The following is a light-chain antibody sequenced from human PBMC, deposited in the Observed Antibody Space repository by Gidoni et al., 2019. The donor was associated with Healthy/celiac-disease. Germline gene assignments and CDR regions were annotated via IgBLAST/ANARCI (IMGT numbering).Light chain of an antibody. CDR3: QQYYSTPL. CDR1: QSVLYSSNNKNY. J-gene: IGKJ4*01. CDR2: WAS. Sequence: DIVMTHSPDSLAVSLGERATINCKSSQSVLYSSNNKNYLAWYQQKPGQPPKLLIYWASTRESGVPDRFSGSGAGTDFTLTISSLQAEDVAVYYCQQYYSTPLFXGXTKVXIK. V-gene: IGKV4-1*01.